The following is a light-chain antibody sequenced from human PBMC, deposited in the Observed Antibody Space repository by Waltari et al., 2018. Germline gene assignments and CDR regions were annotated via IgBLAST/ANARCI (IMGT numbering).Light chain of an antibody. J-gene: IGLJ2*01. Sequence: QSALTQPPSISGTPGQTVTISCSWGTSNVGTNPVNWYQQVPGTTPKLLISYGNQRPSGVPDRFSGSESDTSASLAISGLQSQDEADYYCATWDDSVTGHWVFGGGTKVTVL. CDR3: ATWDDSVTGHWV. CDR2: YGN. CDR1: TSNVGTNP. V-gene: IGLV1-44*01.